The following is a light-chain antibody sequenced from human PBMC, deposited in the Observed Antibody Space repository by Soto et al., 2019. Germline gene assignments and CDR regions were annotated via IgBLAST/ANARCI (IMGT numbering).Light chain of an antibody. Sequence: QSVLTQPPSASGSPGQSVTISCTGTSSDVGGYDFVSWYQHHPGKAPKLLIYDVTNRPSGVSDRFSGSKSGNTASLTISGLQPEDEADYYCSSYASSSNRLFGGGTKLTVL. CDR1: SSDVGGYDF. J-gene: IGLJ2*01. CDR2: DVT. V-gene: IGLV2-8*01. CDR3: SSYASSSNRL.